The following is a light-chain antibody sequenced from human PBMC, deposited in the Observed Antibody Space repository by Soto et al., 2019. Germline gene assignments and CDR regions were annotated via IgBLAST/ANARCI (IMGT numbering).Light chain of an antibody. J-gene: IGKJ1*01. CDR1: QDINYY. V-gene: IGKV1-9*01. Sequence: IQLTQSPSSLSASLVDRVTITCRASQDINYYLAWYQQKPGTAPKLLIYAASTLQSGVPSRFSGSGSGTDFTLTISSLQPDDFATYYCQEYNTYWMFGQGTKVDIK. CDR2: AAS. CDR3: QEYNTYWM.